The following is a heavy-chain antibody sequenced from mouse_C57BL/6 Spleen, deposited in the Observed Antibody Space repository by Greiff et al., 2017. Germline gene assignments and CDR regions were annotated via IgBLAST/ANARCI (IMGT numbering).Heavy chain of an antibody. Sequence: ESGPGLVKPSQSLSLTCSVTGYSITSGYYWNWIRQFPGNKLEWMGYISYDGSNNYNPSLKNRISITRDTSKNQFFLKLNSVTTEDTATXYCARDNYFDYRGQGTTLTVSS. J-gene: IGHJ2*01. CDR1: GYSITSGYY. CDR3: ARDNYFDY. CDR2: ISYDGSN. V-gene: IGHV3-6*01.